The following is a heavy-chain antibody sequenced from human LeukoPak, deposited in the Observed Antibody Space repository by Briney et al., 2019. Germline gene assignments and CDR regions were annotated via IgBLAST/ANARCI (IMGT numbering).Heavy chain of an antibody. Sequence: SETLSLTCTVSGGSISSSSYYWGWIRQPPGTGLGWIGSIYYSGSTYYNPSLKSRVTISVDTSKNQFSLKLSSVTAADTAVYYCARGVWELFPGAWFDPWGQGTLVTVSS. D-gene: IGHD1-26*01. CDR2: IYYSGST. CDR3: ARGVWELFPGAWFDP. V-gene: IGHV4-39*01. J-gene: IGHJ5*02. CDR1: GGSISSSSYY.